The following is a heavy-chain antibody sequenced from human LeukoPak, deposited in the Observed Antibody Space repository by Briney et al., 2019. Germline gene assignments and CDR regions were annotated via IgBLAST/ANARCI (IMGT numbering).Heavy chain of an antibody. CDR3: ARSGSPLYFDY. CDR2: ISGSGGST. Sequence: GGSLRLSCAASGFTFSSYAMSWVRQAPGKGLEWVSAISGSGGSTYYADSVKGRLTISRDNSKNTLYLQMNSLRAEDTAVYYCARSGSPLYFDYWGQGTLVTVSS. J-gene: IGHJ4*02. D-gene: IGHD1-26*01. CDR1: GFTFSSYA. V-gene: IGHV3-23*01.